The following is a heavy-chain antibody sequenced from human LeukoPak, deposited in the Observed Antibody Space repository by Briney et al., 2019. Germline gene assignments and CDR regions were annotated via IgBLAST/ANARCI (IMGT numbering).Heavy chain of an antibody. J-gene: IGHJ4*02. CDR2: IYYSGST. Sequence: PSETLSLTCTVSGDSTSSYYWSWIRQPPGKGLEWIGYIYYSGSTNYNPSLKSRVTISVDTSKNQFSLKLNSVTAADTAVYYCARAVYSGSRADYWGQGTLVTVSS. CDR1: GDSTSSYY. V-gene: IGHV4-59*08. D-gene: IGHD1-26*01. CDR3: ARAVYSGSRADY.